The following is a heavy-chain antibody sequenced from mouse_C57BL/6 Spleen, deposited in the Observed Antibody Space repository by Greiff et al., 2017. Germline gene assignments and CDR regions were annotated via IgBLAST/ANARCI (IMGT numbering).Heavy chain of an antibody. D-gene: IGHD1-1*01. CDR3: ARSRSYYYGSRGYAMDY. Sequence: EVQLQQSGPELVKPGASVTITCKASGYTFTDYNMYWVKQSHGKSLEWLGDINPNNGGTIYNQKFKGKATLTVDKSTSPAYMELRSLTSEDTAVYYCARSRSYYYGSRGYAMDYWGQGTSVTVSS. CDR1: GYTFTDYN. J-gene: IGHJ4*01. CDR2: INPNNGGT. V-gene: IGHV1-18*01.